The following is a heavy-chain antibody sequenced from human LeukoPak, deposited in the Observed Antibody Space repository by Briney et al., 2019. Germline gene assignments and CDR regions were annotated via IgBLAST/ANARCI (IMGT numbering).Heavy chain of an antibody. J-gene: IGHJ4*02. CDR3: ARDRGATGYCSGGSCYSHFDY. Sequence: PGGSLRLSCGASGFTFSSFAIHWVRQAPGKGLEWVAVISYDGTNEYYADYVKGRFTISRDNSKNTLYLQMNSLRAEDTAVYYCARDRGATGYCSGGSCYSHFDYWGQGALVTVSS. CDR1: GFTFSSFA. V-gene: IGHV3-30-3*01. CDR2: ISYDGTNE. D-gene: IGHD2-15*01.